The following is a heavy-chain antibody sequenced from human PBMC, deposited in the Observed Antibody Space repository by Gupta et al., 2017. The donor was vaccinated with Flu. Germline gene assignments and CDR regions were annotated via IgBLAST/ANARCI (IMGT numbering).Heavy chain of an antibody. CDR1: GFPFSSYG. D-gene: IGHD2-2*01. V-gene: IGHV3-33*01. Sequence: QVQLVESGGGVVQPGRSLRLSCAASGFPFSSYGMHWVRQAPGKGLEWVAVIWYDGSNKYYADSVKGRFTISRDNSKNTLYLQMNSLRAEDTAVYYCARSWGQLLWGYGMDVWGQGTTVTVSS. J-gene: IGHJ6*02. CDR2: IWYDGSNK. CDR3: ARSWGQLLWGYGMDV.